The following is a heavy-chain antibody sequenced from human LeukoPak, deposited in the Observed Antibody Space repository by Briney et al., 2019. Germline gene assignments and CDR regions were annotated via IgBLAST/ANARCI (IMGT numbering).Heavy chain of an antibody. CDR3: AMSNYCGGDCYTLSFDY. D-gene: IGHD2-21*02. CDR2: ISSSSSYI. J-gene: IGHJ4*02. V-gene: IGHV3-21*01. Sequence: PGGSLRLSCAASGFTFSSYSMNWVRQAPGEGLEWVSSISSSSSYIYYADSVKGRFTISRDNAKNSLYLQMNSLRAEDTAVYYCAMSNYCGGDCYTLSFDYWGQGTLVTVSS. CDR1: GFTFSSYS.